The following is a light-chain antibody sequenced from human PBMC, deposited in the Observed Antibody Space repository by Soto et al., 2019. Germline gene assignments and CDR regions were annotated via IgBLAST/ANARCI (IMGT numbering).Light chain of an antibody. CDR2: DVS. Sequence: VMSQLAATLPAPPGERVTLSCPASQSVSTNVAWYQQKPGEAPRLLFFDVSDRAADIPGRFSGSVSGTEFSLTISSLQPDDFATYYCQQSNSYPWTFGQGTKVDIK. J-gene: IGKJ1*01. CDR1: QSVSTN. CDR3: QQSNSYPWT. V-gene: IGKV3-15*01.